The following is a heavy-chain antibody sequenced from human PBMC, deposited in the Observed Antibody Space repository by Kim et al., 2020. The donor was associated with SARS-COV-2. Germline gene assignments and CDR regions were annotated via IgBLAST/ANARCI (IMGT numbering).Heavy chain of an antibody. Sequence: SETLSLTCAVYGGSFSGYYWSWIRQPPGKGLEWIGEINHSGSTNYNPSLKSRVTISVDTSKNQFFLKLSSVTAAYTAVYYCPSSSGWSPNPGNWYFDLW. CDR1: GGSFSGYY. V-gene: IGHV4-34*01. CDR2: INHSGST. D-gene: IGHD6-19*01. CDR3: PSSSGWSPNPGNWYFDL. J-gene: IGHJ2*01.